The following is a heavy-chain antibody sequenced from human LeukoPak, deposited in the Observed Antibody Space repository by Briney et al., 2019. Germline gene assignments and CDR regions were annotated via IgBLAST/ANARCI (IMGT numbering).Heavy chain of an antibody. D-gene: IGHD4-23*01. CDR1: GGSISSSDYY. Sequence: KPSETLSLTCTVSGGSISSSDYYWGRIRQPPGKGLEWIGSIYYSVTTYYNPSLKSRVTISVDTSKNQFSLKLNSVTAADTAVYYCARDRLRWPKIDYWGQGTLVTVSS. V-gene: IGHV4-39*07. CDR2: IYYSVTT. CDR3: ARDRLRWPKIDY. J-gene: IGHJ4*02.